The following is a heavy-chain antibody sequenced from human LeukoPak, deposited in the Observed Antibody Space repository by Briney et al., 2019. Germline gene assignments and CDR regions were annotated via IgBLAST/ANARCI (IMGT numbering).Heavy chain of an antibody. D-gene: IGHD4-17*01. CDR3: ARHVRDYGDYFISSNI. CDR2: VYPGDSDT. V-gene: IGHV5-51*01. J-gene: IGHJ3*02. CDR1: GYYFSIYW. Sequence: GASLQISCKGSGYYFSIYWIAWVRQLPGKGLEWMGIVYPGDSDTRYSPSFQGHVTISAAKSISIAYLQCSSLKASDTAIYFCARHVRDYGDYFISSNIWGQGTMVTVSS.